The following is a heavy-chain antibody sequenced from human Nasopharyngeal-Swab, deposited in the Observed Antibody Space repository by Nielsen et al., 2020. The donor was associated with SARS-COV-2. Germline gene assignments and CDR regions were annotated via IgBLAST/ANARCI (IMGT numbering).Heavy chain of an antibody. CDR3: AKDYHGSSPYDY. Sequence: SLKISCAASGFTFSSYAMHWVRQAPGKGLEWVAVISYDGSNKYYADSVKGRFTISRDNSKNTLYLQMNSLRAEDTAVYYCAKDYHGSSPYDYWGQGTLVTVSS. J-gene: IGHJ4*02. CDR2: ISYDGSNK. CDR1: GFTFSSYA. V-gene: IGHV3-30*04. D-gene: IGHD6-6*01.